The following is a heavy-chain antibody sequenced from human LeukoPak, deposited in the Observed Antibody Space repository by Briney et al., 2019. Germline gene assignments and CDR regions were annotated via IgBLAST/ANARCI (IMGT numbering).Heavy chain of an antibody. CDR2: ISWNSGSI. D-gene: IGHD3-3*01. J-gene: IGHJ4*02. Sequence: PGGSLRLSCAASGFTFDDYAMHWVRQAPGKGLEWVSGISWNSGSIGYADSVKGRFTTSRDNAKNSLYLQMNRLRAEDTALYYCAKALTIFGVVGFDYWGQGTLVTVSS. CDR3: AKALTIFGVVGFDY. CDR1: GFTFDDYA. V-gene: IGHV3-9*01.